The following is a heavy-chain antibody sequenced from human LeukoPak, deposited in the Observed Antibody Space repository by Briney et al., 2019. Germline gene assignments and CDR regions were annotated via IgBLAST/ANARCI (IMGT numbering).Heavy chain of an antibody. CDR2: IYHSGST. CDR3: ARDRGSSGRYVDY. D-gene: IGHD3-10*01. J-gene: IGHJ4*02. Sequence: TPSETLSLTCTVSGGSISSGGYYWSWIRQPPGKGLEWIGYIYHSGSTYYNPSLKSRVTISVDRSKNQFSLKLSSVTAADTAVYYCARDRGSSGRYVDYWGQGTLVTVSS. V-gene: IGHV4-30-2*01. CDR1: GGSISSGGYY.